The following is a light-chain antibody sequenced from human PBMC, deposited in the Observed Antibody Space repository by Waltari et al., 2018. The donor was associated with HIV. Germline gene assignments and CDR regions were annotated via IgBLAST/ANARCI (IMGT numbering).Light chain of an antibody. CDR3: QSADTSGDYLV. CDR2: KDS. J-gene: IGLJ2*01. V-gene: IGLV3-25*03. CDR1: ALPKQY. Sequence: SYELTQPPAVSVSPGQTARITCSGDALPKQYAYWYQQKSGQAPLLVIYKDSERPSGIPERISGSSSGTTVTLTITGVQAEDEADYYCQSADTSGDYLVFGGGTKLTV.